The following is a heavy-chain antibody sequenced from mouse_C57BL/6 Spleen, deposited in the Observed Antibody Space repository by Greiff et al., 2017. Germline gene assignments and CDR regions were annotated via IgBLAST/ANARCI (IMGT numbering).Heavy chain of an antibody. Sequence: VQLQQSGPGLAQPSPSLSITCTVSGFSLTSYGVHWVRQSPGKGLEWLGVIWSGGSTDYNAAFISRLSISKDNSESQVFFKVSSLQADDTAVYYCARNSLQRGVFDYWGQGTTLTVSS. CDR2: IWSGGST. CDR3: ARNSLQRGVFDY. V-gene: IGHV2-2*01. CDR1: GFSLTSYG. D-gene: IGHD1-2*01. J-gene: IGHJ2*01.